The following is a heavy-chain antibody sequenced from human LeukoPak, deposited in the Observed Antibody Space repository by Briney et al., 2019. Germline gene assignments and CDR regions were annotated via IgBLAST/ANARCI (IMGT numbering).Heavy chain of an antibody. CDR2: IYYAGST. J-gene: IGHJ4*02. D-gene: IGHD2-8*01. CDR3: AKSGALKWAY. Sequence: SETLSLTCTVSGGSINSYWSWIRQPPGKGLEWIGYIYYAGSTNYNPSLKGRITISVDTSKNQFSLKLSSITAADTAVYYCAKSGALKWAYWGQGTLVTVSS. CDR1: GGSINSY. V-gene: IGHV4-59*01.